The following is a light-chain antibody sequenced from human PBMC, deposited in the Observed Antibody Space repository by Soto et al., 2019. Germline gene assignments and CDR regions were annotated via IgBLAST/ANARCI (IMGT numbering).Light chain of an antibody. V-gene: IGLV1-40*01. CDR1: SSNIGAGYD. CDR2: GNS. Sequence: QSVLTQPPSVSGAPGQRVTISCTGSSSNIGAGYDVHWYQQLPGTAPKLLFYGNSNRPSGVPDRFSGSKSGTSASLAITGLQAEDEADYYCQSYDSSLSWVFGGGTKVTVL. J-gene: IGLJ3*02. CDR3: QSYDSSLSWV.